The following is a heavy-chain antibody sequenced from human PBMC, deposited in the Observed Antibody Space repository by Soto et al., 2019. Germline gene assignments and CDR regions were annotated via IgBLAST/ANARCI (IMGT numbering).Heavy chain of an antibody. CDR3: ARHNYGSGSTYFDY. D-gene: IGHD3-10*01. CDR1: GGSISSYY. CDR2: IYYSGST. J-gene: IGHJ4*02. Sequence: LSLTCTVSGGSISSYYWSWIRQPPGKGLEWIGYIYYSGSTNYNPSLKSRVTISVGTSKNQFSLKLNSMTAADTAVYYCARHNYGSGSTYFDYWGQGTLVTVS. V-gene: IGHV4-59*08.